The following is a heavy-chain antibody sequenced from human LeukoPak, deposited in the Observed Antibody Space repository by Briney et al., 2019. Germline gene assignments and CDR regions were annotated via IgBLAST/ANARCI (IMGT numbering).Heavy chain of an antibody. CDR2: ISAYNGNT. D-gene: IGHD6-19*01. Sequence: ASVKVSCKASGYTFTSYGISWVRQAPGQGLEWMGWISAYNGNTNYAQKLQGRVTMTTDTSTSTAYMEQRSLRSEDTAVYYCARALRGGSSGWYYWFDPWGQGTLVTVSS. CDR1: GYTFTSYG. CDR3: ARALRGGSSGWYYWFDP. J-gene: IGHJ5*02. V-gene: IGHV1-18*01.